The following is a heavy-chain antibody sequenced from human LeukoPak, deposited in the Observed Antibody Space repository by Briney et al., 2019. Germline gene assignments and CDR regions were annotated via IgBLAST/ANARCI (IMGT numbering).Heavy chain of an antibody. D-gene: IGHD4-17*01. V-gene: IGHV4-4*07. Sequence: SETLSLTCTVSGGSISSYYWSWIRQPAGKGLEWIGRIYISGSTNYNPSLKSRVTISVDTSKNQFSLKLSSVTAADTAVYNCARATAIDDYGDLPEWFDPWGQGTLVTVSS. CDR1: GGSISSYY. CDR3: ARATAIDDYGDLPEWFDP. J-gene: IGHJ5*02. CDR2: IYISGST.